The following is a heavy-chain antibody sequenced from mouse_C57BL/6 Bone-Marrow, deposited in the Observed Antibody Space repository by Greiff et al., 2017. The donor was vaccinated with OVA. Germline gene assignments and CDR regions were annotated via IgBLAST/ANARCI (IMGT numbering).Heavy chain of an antibody. V-gene: IGHV1-58*01. CDR3: ARRNLYVNYGHFDY. Sequence: EVKVVESGAELVRPGSSVKMSCKTSGYTFTSYGINWVKQRPGQGLEWIGYIYIGNGYTEYNEKFKGKATLTSDTSSSTAYMQLSSLTSEDSAIYFCARRNLYVNYGHFDYWGQGTTLTVSS. CDR2: IYIGNGYT. D-gene: IGHD1-1*02. J-gene: IGHJ2*01. CDR1: GYTFTSYG.